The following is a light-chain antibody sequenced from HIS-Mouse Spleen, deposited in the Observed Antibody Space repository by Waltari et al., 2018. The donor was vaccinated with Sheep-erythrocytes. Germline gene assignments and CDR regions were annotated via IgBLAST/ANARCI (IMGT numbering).Light chain of an antibody. V-gene: IGLV1-47*01. CDR3: AAWDDSLSGPV. CDR2: RNN. Sequence: QSVLTQPPSASGTPGQRVTISCSGSSSNIGSNYVYWYQQLPGTAPKLLIYRNNQRPSGVPDRCSGSKAGTAASLAISGRRSEDEADYYGAAWDDSLSGPVFGGGTKLTVL. J-gene: IGLJ3*02. CDR1: SSNIGSNY.